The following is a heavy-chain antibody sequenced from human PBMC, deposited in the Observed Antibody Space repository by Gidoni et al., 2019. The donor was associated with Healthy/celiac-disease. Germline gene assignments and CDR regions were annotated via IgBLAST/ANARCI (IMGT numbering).Heavy chain of an antibody. CDR3: ARDPNWNWGGFYYYGMDV. CDR2: INPNSGGT. V-gene: IGHV1-2*02. J-gene: IGHJ6*02. Sequence: QVQLVQSGAEVKKPGASVKVSCKASGYTFTGYYMHWVRQAPGQGLEWMGWINPNSGGTNYAQKFQGRVTMTRDTSISTAYMELSRLRSDDTAVYYCARDPNWNWGGFYYYGMDVWGQGTTVTVSS. CDR1: GYTFTGYY. D-gene: IGHD1-7*01.